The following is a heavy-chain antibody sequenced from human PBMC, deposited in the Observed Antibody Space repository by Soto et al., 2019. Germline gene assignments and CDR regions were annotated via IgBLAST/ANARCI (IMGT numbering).Heavy chain of an antibody. CDR1: GFSLTTSGAG. D-gene: IGHD1-26*01. V-gene: IGHV2-5*01. J-gene: IGHJ4*02. CDR2: ISWKDDK. CDR3: AHRYGGNYYLLDFDS. Sequence: QITLKESGPTLVKPTQTLTLTCTYSGFSLTTSGAGVGWIRQPPWKALEWLALISWKDDKRYNPGLESRLTITTDTSKNQVILILTNMDPVDTATYFCAHRYGGNYYLLDFDSWGQGTLVTVSS.